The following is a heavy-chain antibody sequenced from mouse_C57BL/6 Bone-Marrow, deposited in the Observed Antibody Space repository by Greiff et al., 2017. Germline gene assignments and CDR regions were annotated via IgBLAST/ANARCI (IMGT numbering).Heavy chain of an antibody. CDR1: GYTFTSYW. Sequence: QVQLQQPGAELVKPGASVKMSCKASGYTFTSYWITWVKQRPGQGLEWIGDIYPGSGRTNYNEKCKSKATLTVDTSSSTAYMQLSSLTSEDSAVYYCARPYYSNYWYFDVWGTGTTVTVSS. V-gene: IGHV1-55*01. CDR2: IYPGSGRT. J-gene: IGHJ1*03. D-gene: IGHD2-5*01. CDR3: ARPYYSNYWYFDV.